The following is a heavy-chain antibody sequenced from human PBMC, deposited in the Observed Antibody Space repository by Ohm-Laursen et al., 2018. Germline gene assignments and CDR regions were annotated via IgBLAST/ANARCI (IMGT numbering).Heavy chain of an antibody. CDR3: ASLFLEWLSDYYYGMDV. CDR2: INTNSGGT. CDR1: GFTFIGYY. J-gene: IGHJ6*02. V-gene: IGHV1-2*02. D-gene: IGHD3-3*01. Sequence: ASVKVSCKASGFTFIGYYMHWVRQAPGQGLEWMGWINTNSGGTNYAQKFQGRVTMTRDTSISTAYMELSRLRSDDTAVYYCASLFLEWLSDYYYGMDVWGQGTTVTVSS.